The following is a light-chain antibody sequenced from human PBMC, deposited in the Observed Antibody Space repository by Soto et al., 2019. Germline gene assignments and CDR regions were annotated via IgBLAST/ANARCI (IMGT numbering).Light chain of an antibody. CDR3: QQHSNSLWT. CDR2: AAS. CDR1: QSVSSTY. V-gene: IGKV3-20*01. J-gene: IGKJ1*01. Sequence: ETVLTQSPGTLSLSPGERATLSCRASQSVSSTYSAWYQQKPGQAPRLLIYAASSRATGIPDRFSGSGSGTDFTLTISRLEPEDFAVYYCQQHSNSLWTFGQGTRVDIK.